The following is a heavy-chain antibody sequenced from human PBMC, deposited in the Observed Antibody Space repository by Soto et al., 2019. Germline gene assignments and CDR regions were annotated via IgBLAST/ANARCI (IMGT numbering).Heavy chain of an antibody. CDR2: INAGNGNT. D-gene: IGHD3-22*01. CDR1: GYTFTSYA. V-gene: IGHV1-3*01. J-gene: IGHJ6*02. Sequence: ASVKVSCKASGYTFTSYAMHWVRQAPGQRLEWMGWINAGNGNTKYSQKFQGRVTITRDTSASTAYMELSSLRSEDTAVYYCARDDSMGTMTKYYYYGMDVWGQGITVTVSS. CDR3: ARDDSMGTMTKYYYYGMDV.